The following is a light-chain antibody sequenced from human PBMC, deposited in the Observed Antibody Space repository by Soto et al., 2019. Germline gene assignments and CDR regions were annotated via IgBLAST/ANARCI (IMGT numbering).Light chain of an antibody. J-gene: IGKJ2*01. Sequence: EIAMTQSPATLSVSPGERGTLSCRASQSVSSNLAWYQQKPGQAPRLLIYAASARATGIPARFSGSGSGTDFTLTISSLQSEDFAVCYCQQYNNWPYTFGQGTK. CDR3: QQYNNWPYT. CDR1: QSVSSN. V-gene: IGKV3-15*01. CDR2: AAS.